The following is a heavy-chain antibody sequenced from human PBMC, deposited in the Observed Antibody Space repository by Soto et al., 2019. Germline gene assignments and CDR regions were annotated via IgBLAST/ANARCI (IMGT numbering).Heavy chain of an antibody. CDR1: GFTFSSYG. CDR3: ARDRDTAMVVYGMDV. D-gene: IGHD5-18*01. V-gene: IGHV3-33*01. J-gene: IGHJ6*02. CDR2: IWYDGSNK. Sequence: GGSLRLSCAASGFTFSSYGMHWVRQAPGKGLEWVAVIWYDGSNKYYADSVKGRFTISRDNSKNTLYLQMNSLRAEDTAVYYCARDRDTAMVVYGMDVWGQGTTVTVS.